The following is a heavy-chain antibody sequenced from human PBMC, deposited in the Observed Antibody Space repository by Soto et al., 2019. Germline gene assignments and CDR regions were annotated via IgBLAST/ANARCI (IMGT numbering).Heavy chain of an antibody. CDR3: RGEIVVVPAAPVYYYGMDV. J-gene: IGHJ6*02. Sequence: GGSLRLSCAASGFTFSSYATSWVRQAPGKGLEWVSAISGSGGSTYYADSVKGRFTISRDNSKNMLYLQMNSLRAEDTAVYYCRGEIVVVPAAPVYYYGMDVWGQGTTVTVSS. CDR2: ISGSGGST. V-gene: IGHV3-23*01. CDR1: GFTFSSYA. D-gene: IGHD2-2*01.